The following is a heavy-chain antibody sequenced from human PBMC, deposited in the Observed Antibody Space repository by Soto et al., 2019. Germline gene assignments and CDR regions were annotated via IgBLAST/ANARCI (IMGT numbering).Heavy chain of an antibody. D-gene: IGHD2-8*02. V-gene: IGHV4-31*03. CDR2: IYYSGST. J-gene: IGHJ5*02. CDR1: GGSISSGGYY. CDR3: ARGLVARQVGKNWFDP. Sequence: SETLSLTCTVSGGSISSGGYYWSWIRQHPGKGLEWIGYIYYSGSTYYNPSLKSRVTISVDTSKNQFSLKLSSVTAADTAVYYWARGLVARQVGKNWFDPGGEGTLVPVS.